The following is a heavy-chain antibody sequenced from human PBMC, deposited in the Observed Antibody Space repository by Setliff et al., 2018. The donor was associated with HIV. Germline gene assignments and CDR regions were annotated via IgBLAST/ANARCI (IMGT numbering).Heavy chain of an antibody. CDR3: ARDPAFGAFDI. CDR1: GFTFSSSW. CDR2: MNRDGREK. J-gene: IGHJ3*02. Sequence: PGGSLRLSCAASGFTFSSSWTTWVRQAPGRGLEYVAGMNRDGREKLYADSVKGRFSISRDNAKNSLYLQMSSLRTEDTAVYFCARDPAFGAFDIWGQGTMVTVSS. D-gene: IGHD3-10*01. V-gene: IGHV3-7*04.